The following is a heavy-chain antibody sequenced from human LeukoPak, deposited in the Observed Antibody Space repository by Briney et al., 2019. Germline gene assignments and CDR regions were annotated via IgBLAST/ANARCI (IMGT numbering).Heavy chain of an antibody. CDR1: GFTFSDYY. CDR3: VSSGWLYYFDY. CDR2: ISSSGSTI. J-gene: IGHJ4*02. Sequence: PGGPLRLSCAASGFTFSDYYMSWIRQAPGKGLEWVSYISSSGSTIYYADSVKGRFTISRDNAKNSLYLQMNSLRAEDTAVYYCVSSGWLYYFDYWGQGTLVTVSS. V-gene: IGHV3-11*01. D-gene: IGHD6-19*01.